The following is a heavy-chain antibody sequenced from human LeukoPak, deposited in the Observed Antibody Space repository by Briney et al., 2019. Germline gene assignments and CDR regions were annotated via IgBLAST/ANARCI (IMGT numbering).Heavy chain of an antibody. J-gene: IGHJ3*02. V-gene: IGHV3-33*01. CDR3: ASLIDAFDI. CDR1: GFTSSSYV. CDR2: IWYDGSNI. Sequence: GRSLRLSCAASGFTSSSYVMHWVRQAPGKGLEWVAAIWYDGSNIYYADSLKGRFTISRDNSRNTLYLQVNNLRAEDTAVYYCASLIDAFDIGGQGTMVTVSS.